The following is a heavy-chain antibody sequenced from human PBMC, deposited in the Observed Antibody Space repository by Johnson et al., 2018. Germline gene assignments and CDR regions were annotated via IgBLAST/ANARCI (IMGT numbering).Heavy chain of an antibody. CDR1: GFTFSSYA. Sequence: QVQLVESGGGVVQPGRSLRLSCAASGFTFSSYAMHWVRQAPGKGLEWVAVISYDGSNKYYADSVKGRFTISRDNSKNTLYLQMDRLSAEDTAVYYCARDRSNAFDIWGQGTMVTVSS. J-gene: IGHJ3*02. CDR2: ISYDGSNK. V-gene: IGHV3-30-3*01. CDR3: ARDRSNAFDI.